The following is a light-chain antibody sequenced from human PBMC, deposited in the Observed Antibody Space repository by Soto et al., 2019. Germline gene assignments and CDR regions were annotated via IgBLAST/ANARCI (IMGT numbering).Light chain of an antibody. J-gene: IGKJ3*01. CDR2: WAS. V-gene: IGKV4-1*01. CDR3: QQRSNWPPFT. CDR1: QSVLYSSNNNNY. Sequence: DIVMTQSPDSLAVSLGERATISCKSSQSVLYSSNNNNYLAWYQQKPGQPPKLLIYWASTRESGVPDRFSGSGSGTDFTLSISSLEPEDFAVYYCQQRSNWPPFTFGPGTKVDIK.